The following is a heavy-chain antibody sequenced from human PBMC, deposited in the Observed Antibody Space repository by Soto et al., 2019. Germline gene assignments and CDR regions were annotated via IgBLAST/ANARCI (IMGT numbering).Heavy chain of an antibody. CDR1: GFTFSSYG. CDR3: ARDARGYGADHWYFDL. CDR2: IWYDGSNK. J-gene: IGHJ2*01. V-gene: IGHV3-33*01. Sequence: QVQLVESGGGVVQPGRSLRLSCAASGFTFSSYGMHWVRQAPGKGLEWVAVIWYDGSNKYYADSVKGRFTISRDNSKNTLYLQLNSLRAEDTAVYSCARDARGYGADHWYFDLWGRGTLVTVSS. D-gene: IGHD5-12*01.